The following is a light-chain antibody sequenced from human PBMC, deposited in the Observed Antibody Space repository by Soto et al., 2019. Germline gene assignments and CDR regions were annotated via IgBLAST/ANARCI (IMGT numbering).Light chain of an antibody. CDR3: QSYDSILTGSV. J-gene: IGLJ3*02. Sequence: QLVLTQPPSLSGAPGQRVTISCTGSSSNIGAGSDVHWYQQVPGTAPKLLIYSNTNRPSGVPDRFSASKSGTSASLAIAGLRAGDEADYYCQSYDSILTGSVFGGGTKLTVL. CDR1: SSNIGAGSD. CDR2: SNT. V-gene: IGLV1-40*01.